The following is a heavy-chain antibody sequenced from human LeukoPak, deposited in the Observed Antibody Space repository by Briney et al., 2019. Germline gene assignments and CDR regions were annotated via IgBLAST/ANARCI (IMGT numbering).Heavy chain of an antibody. CDR2: ISWNSGSI. CDR1: GFTFDDYA. V-gene: IGHV3-9*03. D-gene: IGHD1-26*01. J-gene: IGHJ4*02. Sequence: GGPLRLSCAASGFTFDDYAMHWVRQAPGKGLEWVSGISWNSGSIGYADSVKGRFTISRDNAKNSLYLQMNSLRAEDMALYYCAKDSSGSYYGPGRFFDYWGQGTLVTVSS. CDR3: AKDSSGSYYGPGRFFDY.